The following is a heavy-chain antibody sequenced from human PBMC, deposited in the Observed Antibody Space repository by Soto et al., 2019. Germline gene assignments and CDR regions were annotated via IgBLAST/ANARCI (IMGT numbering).Heavy chain of an antibody. CDR3: ARDATNSRGLYYCDY. J-gene: IGHJ4*02. Sequence: QVQLVQSGAEVKKPGSSVKVSCKASGGTFSSYAISWVRQAPGQGLEWMGGIIPIFGTANYAQKFQGRVTITADKAPRTAYMELGSLRSEDTAVYYCARDATNSRGLYYCDYWGQGTLVTVSS. CDR1: GGTFSSYA. V-gene: IGHV1-69*06. CDR2: IIPIFGTA. D-gene: IGHD5-12*01.